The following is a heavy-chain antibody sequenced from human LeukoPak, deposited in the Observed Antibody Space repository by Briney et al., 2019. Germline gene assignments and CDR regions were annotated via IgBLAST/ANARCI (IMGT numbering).Heavy chain of an antibody. D-gene: IGHD3-3*01. CDR1: GGSISSYY. CDR2: IYTSGST. J-gene: IGHJ5*02. Sequence: SETLSLTCTVSGGSISSYYWSWIRQPPGKGLEWIGRIYTSGSTNYNPSLKSRVTISVDTSKNQFSLKLSSVTAADTAVYYCARDGPYYDFYGFDPWGQGTLVTVSS. CDR3: ARDGPYYDFYGFDP. V-gene: IGHV4-4*08.